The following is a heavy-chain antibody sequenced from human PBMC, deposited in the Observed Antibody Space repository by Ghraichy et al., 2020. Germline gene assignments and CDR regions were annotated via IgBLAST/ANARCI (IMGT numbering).Heavy chain of an antibody. Sequence: GGSLRLSCAVSGITFSSYSMNWVRQAPGKGLEWVSYISSSGSTIYYADSVKGRFTISRDNAKNSLYLQMNSLREEDTAVYHCARDLDYWGQRTLGTVSS. CDR3: ARDLDY. CDR1: GITFSSYS. CDR2: ISSSGSTI. V-gene: IGHV3-48*02. J-gene: IGHJ4*02.